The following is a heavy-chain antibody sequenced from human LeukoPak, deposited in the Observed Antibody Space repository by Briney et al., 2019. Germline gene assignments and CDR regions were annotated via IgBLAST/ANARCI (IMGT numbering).Heavy chain of an antibody. J-gene: IGHJ4*02. CDR2: IYYSGST. CDR1: GGSISSGDYY. D-gene: IGHD2-21*02. CDR3: ARAAYCGGDCYGGSLGY. Sequence: PSETLSLTCTVSGGSISSGDYYWSWIRQPPGNGLDWIGYIYYSGSTYYNPSLKSRVTISVDTSKNQFSLKLSSVTAADTAVYYCARAAYCGGDCYGGSLGYWGQGTLVTVSS. V-gene: IGHV4-30-4*01.